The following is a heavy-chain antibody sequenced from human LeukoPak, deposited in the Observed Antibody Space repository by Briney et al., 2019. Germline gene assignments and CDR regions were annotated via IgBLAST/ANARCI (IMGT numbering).Heavy chain of an antibody. Sequence: SETLSLTCTVSGGSISSYYWSWIRQRPGKGLECIGYIYYSGSTNYNPSLKSRVTISVDTSKNQFSLKLSSVTAADTVVYYCARLSDSDSSGYYWGFEYWGQGTLVTGSS. D-gene: IGHD3-22*01. CDR3: ARLSDSDSSGYYWGFEY. J-gene: IGHJ4*02. CDR2: IYYSGST. CDR1: GGSISSYY. V-gene: IGHV4-59*08.